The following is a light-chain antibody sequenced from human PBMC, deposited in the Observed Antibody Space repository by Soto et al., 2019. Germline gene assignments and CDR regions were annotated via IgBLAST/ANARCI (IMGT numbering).Light chain of an antibody. CDR1: SSDVGSYNR. CDR3: SSYTSSSTVV. J-gene: IGLJ2*01. CDR2: EVS. V-gene: IGLV2-18*02. Sequence: QSALTQPPSVSGSTGKSVTISCTGTSSDVGSYNRVSWYQQPPGTAPKLMIHEVSNRPSGVPDRFFGSKSGNTASLTISGLQAEDEADYYCSSYTSSSTVVFRGGTKLTVL.